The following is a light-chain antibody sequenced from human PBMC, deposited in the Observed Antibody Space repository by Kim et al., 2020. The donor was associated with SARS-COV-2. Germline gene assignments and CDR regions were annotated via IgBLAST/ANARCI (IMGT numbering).Light chain of an antibody. CDR1: QSISTN. CDR3: QQSNSTPLP. V-gene: IGKV1-39*01. Sequence: ASVGDRVTITCRASQSISTNLNWYQQKSGKAPKLLIYAASSLQGGVPSRFSGSGSGTDFTLTISSLQPEDSATYYCQQSNSTPLPFGGGTKVDI. CDR2: AAS. J-gene: IGKJ4*01.